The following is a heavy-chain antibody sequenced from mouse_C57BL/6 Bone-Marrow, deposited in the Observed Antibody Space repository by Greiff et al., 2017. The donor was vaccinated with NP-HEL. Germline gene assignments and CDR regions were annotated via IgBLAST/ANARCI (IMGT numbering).Heavy chain of an antibody. J-gene: IGHJ3*01. Sequence: QVQLQQSGAELARPGASVKLSCKASGYTFTSYGISWVKQRTGQGLEWIGEIYPRSGNTYYNEKFKGKGTLTADKSSSTAYMELRSLTSEDSAVYFCARAYYGSSYDEGTAYWGQGTLVTVSA. D-gene: IGHD1-1*01. CDR1: GYTFTSYG. V-gene: IGHV1-81*01. CDR2: IYPRSGNT. CDR3: ARAYYGSSYDEGTAY.